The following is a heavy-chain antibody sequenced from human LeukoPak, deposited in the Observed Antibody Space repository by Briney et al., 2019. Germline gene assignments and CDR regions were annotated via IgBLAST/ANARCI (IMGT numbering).Heavy chain of an antibody. CDR3: AKDTGRPTDAITMEDNAFDI. Sequence: QPGGSLRLSCAASGFTFDDHGMHWVRQAPGKGLEWVSGISWSSGIIGYADSVKGRFTNSRDNAKNSLYLQVDSLRAEDTALYYCAKDTGRPTDAITMEDNAFDIWGQGTMVTVSS. V-gene: IGHV3-9*01. CDR1: GFTFDDHG. J-gene: IGHJ3*02. D-gene: IGHD3-3*01. CDR2: ISWSSGII.